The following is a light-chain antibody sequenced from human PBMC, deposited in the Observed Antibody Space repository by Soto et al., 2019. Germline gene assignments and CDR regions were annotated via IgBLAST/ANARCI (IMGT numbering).Light chain of an antibody. CDR3: CSYAGSYTFVV. J-gene: IGLJ2*01. V-gene: IGLV2-11*01. CDR2: DVS. Sequence: QSALTQPRSVSGSPGQSVTISCTGTSSDVGGYNSVSWYQQHPGKAPKLIIYDVSKRPSGVPDRFSGSKSGNTASLTISGLQAEDEADYYCCSYAGSYTFVVFGGGTKVNVL. CDR1: SSDVGGYNS.